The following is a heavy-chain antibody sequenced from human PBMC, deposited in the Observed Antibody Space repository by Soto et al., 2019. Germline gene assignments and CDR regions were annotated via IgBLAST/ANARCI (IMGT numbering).Heavy chain of an antibody. D-gene: IGHD3-16*01. CDR2: ISYDGSNK. J-gene: IGHJ5*02. CDR3: ARASMGGNWFDP. Sequence: QVQLVESGGSVVQPGRSLRLSCAASGFTFSRYAMHWVRQAPGKGLEWVAVISYDGSNKYYADSVKGRFTISRDNSKNTLYLQMNSLRAEDTAVYYSARASMGGNWFDPWGQGTLVTVSS. CDR1: GFTFSRYA. V-gene: IGHV3-30-3*01.